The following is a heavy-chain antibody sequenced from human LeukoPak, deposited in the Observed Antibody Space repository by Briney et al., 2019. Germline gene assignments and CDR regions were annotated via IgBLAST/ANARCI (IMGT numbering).Heavy chain of an antibody. J-gene: IGHJ3*02. CDR3: ARGTFYGGKTPFAFDI. CDR1: GLTVSTNH. CDR2: FYSYGNR. D-gene: IGHD4-23*01. V-gene: IGHV3-53*01. Sequence: PGGSLRLSCAASGLTVSTNHMNWVPQARGEGLEWVSVFYSYGNRYYADPVKGRLTISRDHYQNQLDSEMNSLRAEDTAVYYCARGTFYGGKTPFAFDIWGQGTMVTVSS.